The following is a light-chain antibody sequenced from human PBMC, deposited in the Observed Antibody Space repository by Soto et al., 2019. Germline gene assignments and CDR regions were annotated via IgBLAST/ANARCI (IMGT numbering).Light chain of an antibody. V-gene: IGLV2-8*01. J-gene: IGLJ3*02. Sequence: QSALTQPPSASGSPGQSVTISCTGTSSDVGGYNYVSRYQQHPGKAPKLMIYEVSERPSGVPDRFSGSKPSNTASLTVSGLEAEDEGDYCCTAWDDGLRGWMFGGGTKLTVL. CDR1: SSDVGGYNY. CDR2: EVS. CDR3: TAWDDGLRGWM.